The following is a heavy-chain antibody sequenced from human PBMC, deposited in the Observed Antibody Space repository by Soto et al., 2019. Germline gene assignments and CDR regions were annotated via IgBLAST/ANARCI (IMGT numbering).Heavy chain of an antibody. J-gene: IGHJ2*01. D-gene: IGHD6-19*01. V-gene: IGHV3-23*01. CDR3: AKDYSSSGWINWYFDL. CDR2: ISGSGDST. CDR1: GFTFSSYA. Sequence: GGSLRLSCAASGFTFSSYAMSWVRQAPGKGLEWVSAISGSGDSTYYADSVKGRFTISRDNSKNTLYLQMNSLRAEDTAVYYCAKDYSSSGWINWYFDLWGRGTLVTVSS.